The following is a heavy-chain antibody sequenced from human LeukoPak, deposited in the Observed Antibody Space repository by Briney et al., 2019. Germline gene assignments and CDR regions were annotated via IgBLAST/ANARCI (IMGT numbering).Heavy chain of an antibody. CDR1: GYTFSSYA. V-gene: IGHV1-69*13. D-gene: IGHD6-6*01. Sequence: ASVKVSCKTSGYTFSSYAISWVRQAPGQGLEWMGGIIPIFGTANYAQKFQGRVTITADESTSTAYMELSSLRSEDTAVYYCARVSIDSSSSEDDHWGQGTLVTVSS. J-gene: IGHJ4*02. CDR2: IIPIFGTA. CDR3: ARVSIDSSSSEDDH.